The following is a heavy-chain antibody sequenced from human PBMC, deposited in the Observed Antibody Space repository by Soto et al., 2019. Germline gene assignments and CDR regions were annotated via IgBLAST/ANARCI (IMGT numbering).Heavy chain of an antibody. D-gene: IGHD2-8*02. Sequence: QVQLQQWGAGLLKPSETLSLTCAVYGGSFSGYYWTWIRQPPGTGLEWIGEINHSGSINYNPSLKIHVTISVYTTKIQFSLKLTSATDADTVVSYCARVKITGLFDYWGQGTLGTVSS. V-gene: IGHV4-34*01. CDR2: INHSGSI. CDR1: GGSFSGYY. J-gene: IGHJ4*02. CDR3: ARVKITGLFDY.